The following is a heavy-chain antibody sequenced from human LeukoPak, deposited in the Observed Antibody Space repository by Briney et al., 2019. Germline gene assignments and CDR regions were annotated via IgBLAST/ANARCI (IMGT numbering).Heavy chain of an antibody. J-gene: IGHJ6*02. CDR3: ATERGGNYGYFYYGMDV. CDR1: GHTLTEVS. Sequence: GASVKVSCKVSGHTLTEVSMHWVRQPPGKGLEWMGSFDPEDGETIYAQKFQGRVTMTEDTSTDTAYMELSSLRSEDTAVYYCATERGGNYGYFYYGMDVWGQGSTVTVSS. D-gene: IGHD1-26*01. CDR2: FDPEDGET. V-gene: IGHV1-24*01.